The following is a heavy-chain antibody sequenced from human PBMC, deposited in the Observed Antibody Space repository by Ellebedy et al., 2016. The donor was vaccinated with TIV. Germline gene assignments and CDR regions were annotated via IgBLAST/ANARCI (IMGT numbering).Heavy chain of an antibody. CDR3: ARDEYSSSSGGFDY. Sequence: ASVKVSXXASGYTFTGDYMHWVRQAPGQGLEWMGWISGYNGNTNYAQKLQGRVTMTTDTSTNTAYMELRSLRSDDTAVYYCARDEYSSSSGGFDYWGQGTLVTVTS. CDR2: ISGYNGNT. CDR1: GYTFTGDY. D-gene: IGHD6-6*01. J-gene: IGHJ4*02. V-gene: IGHV1-18*04.